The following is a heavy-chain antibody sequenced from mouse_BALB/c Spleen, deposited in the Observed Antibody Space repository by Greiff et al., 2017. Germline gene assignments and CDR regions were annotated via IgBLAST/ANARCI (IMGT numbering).Heavy chain of an antibody. J-gene: IGHJ2*01. Sequence: QVQLKESGPGLVAPSQSLSITCTVSGFSLTSYGVHWVRQPPGKGLEWLGVIWAGGSTNYNSALMSRLSISKDNSKSQVFLKMNSLQTDDTAMYYCARAGYDYYFDYWGQGTTLTVSS. CDR2: IWAGGST. CDR3: ARAGYDYYFDY. V-gene: IGHV2-9*02. CDR1: GFSLTSYG. D-gene: IGHD2-4*01.